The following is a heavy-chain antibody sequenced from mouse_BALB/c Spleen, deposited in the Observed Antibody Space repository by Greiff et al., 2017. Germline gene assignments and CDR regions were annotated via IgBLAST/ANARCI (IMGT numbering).Heavy chain of an antibody. V-gene: IGHV2-9*02. J-gene: IGHJ3*01. CDR2: IWAGGST. D-gene: IGHD2-1*01. Sequence: VKLMESGPGLVAPSQSLSITCTVSGFSLTSYGVHWVRQPPGKGLEWLGVIWAGGSTNYNSALMSRLSISKDNSKSQVFLKMNSLQTDDTAMYYCAGGNYAVRFAYWGQGTLVTVSA. CDR1: GFSLTSYG. CDR3: AGGNYAVRFAY.